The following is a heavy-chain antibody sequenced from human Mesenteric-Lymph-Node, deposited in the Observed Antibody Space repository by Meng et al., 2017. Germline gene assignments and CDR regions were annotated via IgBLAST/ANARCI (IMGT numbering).Heavy chain of an antibody. CDR2: VYHRGDT. Sequence: QVQLQESGPGLARPCETLSPPCTFSGGSVSSGSYYWSWIRQPPGKGLEWIGEVYHRGDTNYNPSLKSRVDISVDKSKNQFYLSLFSVTAADTAVYYCGRDQGRELINHWGQGTLVTVSS. V-gene: IGHV4-61*01. D-gene: IGHD1-7*01. CDR1: GGSVSSGSYY. CDR3: GRDQGRELINH. J-gene: IGHJ4*02.